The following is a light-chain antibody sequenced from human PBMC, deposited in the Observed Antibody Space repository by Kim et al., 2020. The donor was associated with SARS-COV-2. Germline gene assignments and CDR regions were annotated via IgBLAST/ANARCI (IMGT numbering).Light chain of an antibody. V-gene: IGKV3-15*01. CDR2: DAS. J-gene: IGKJ2*01. CDR3: QHYDNWYS. CDR1: QSIRTK. Sequence: LSVSPGEGATFSCRASQSIRTKLAWYQQRPGQAPRLLIYDASTTATGIPARFSGSGSGTEFALSISSLQSEDFAVYYCQHYDNWYSFGQGTKLEI.